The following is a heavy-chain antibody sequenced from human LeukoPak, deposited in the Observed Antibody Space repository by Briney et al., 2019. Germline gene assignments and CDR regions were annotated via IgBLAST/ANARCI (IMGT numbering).Heavy chain of an antibody. CDR2: ISWNSGSI. V-gene: IGHV3-9*01. CDR1: GFTFDDYA. Sequence: GRSLRLSCAASGFTFDDYAMHWLRQAPGKGLEWVSGISWNSGSIGYADSVKGRFTISRDNAKNSLYLQMNSLRAEDTALYYCAKGRTAVAGTLSDYWGQGTLVTVSS. D-gene: IGHD6-19*01. CDR3: AKGRTAVAGTLSDY. J-gene: IGHJ4*02.